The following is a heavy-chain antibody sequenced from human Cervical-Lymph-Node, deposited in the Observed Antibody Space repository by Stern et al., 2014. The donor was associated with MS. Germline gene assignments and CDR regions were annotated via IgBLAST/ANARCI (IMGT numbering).Heavy chain of an antibody. J-gene: IGHJ4*02. Sequence: QVQLQESGPGLVKPSETLSLTCTVSGGSISSYYWSWIRQPPGKRLEWIGYIYYSGSTNYNPSLKSRVTISVDTSKNQFSLKLSSVTAADTAVYYCASDYGDSSFDYCGQGTLVTVSS. V-gene: IGHV4-59*01. CDR1: GGSISSYY. CDR2: IYYSGST. CDR3: ASDYGDSSFDY. D-gene: IGHD4-17*01.